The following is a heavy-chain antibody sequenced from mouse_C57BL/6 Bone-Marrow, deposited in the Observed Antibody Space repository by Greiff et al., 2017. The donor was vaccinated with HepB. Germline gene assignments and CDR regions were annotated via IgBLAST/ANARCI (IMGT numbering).Heavy chain of an antibody. CDR3: ATGEYYFDY. D-gene: IGHD4-1*01. CDR2: IYPRSGNT. Sequence: QVHVKQSGAELARPGASVKLSCKASGYTFTSYGISWVKQRTGQGLEWIGEIYPRSGNTYYNEKFKGKATLTADKSSSTAYMELRSLTSEDSAVYFCATGEYYFDYWGQGTTLTVSS. V-gene: IGHV1-81*01. CDR1: GYTFTSYG. J-gene: IGHJ2*01.